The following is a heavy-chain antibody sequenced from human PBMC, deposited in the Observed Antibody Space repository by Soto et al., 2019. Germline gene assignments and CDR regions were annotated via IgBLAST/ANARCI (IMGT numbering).Heavy chain of an antibody. V-gene: IGHV4-59*08. J-gene: IGHJ4*02. CDR2: IYYSGST. CDR3: ARHRLEQWLASVDY. D-gene: IGHD6-19*01. Sequence: KSSETLSLTCTVSGGSISSYYWSWIRQPPGKGLEWIGYIYYSGSTNYNPSLKSRVTISVDTSKNQFSLKLSSVTAADTAVYYCARHRLEQWLASVDYWGQGTLVTVSS. CDR1: GGSISSYY.